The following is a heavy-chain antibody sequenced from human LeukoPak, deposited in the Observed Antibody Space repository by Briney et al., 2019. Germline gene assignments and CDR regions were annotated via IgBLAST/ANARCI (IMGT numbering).Heavy chain of an antibody. CDR3: TREGEITGITPGAFDI. CDR1: GFTFGDYA. J-gene: IGHJ3*02. V-gene: IGHV3-49*04. D-gene: IGHD1-7*01. Sequence: GGSLRLSCTASGFTFGDYAMSWVRQAPGKGLEWVGFIRSKAYGGTTEYAASVKGRFTISRDDSKSIAYLQMNSLRTEDTAVYYCTREGEITGITPGAFDIWGQGTMVTVSS. CDR2: IRSKAYGGTT.